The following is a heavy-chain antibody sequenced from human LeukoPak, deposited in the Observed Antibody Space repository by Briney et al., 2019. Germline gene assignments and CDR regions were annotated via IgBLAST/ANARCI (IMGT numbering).Heavy chain of an antibody. D-gene: IGHD3-3*01. Sequence: ASVKVSCKASGYTFTSYDINWVRQATGQGLEWMGWMNPNSGNTGYAQKFQGRVTITRNTSISTAYMELSSLRSEDTAVYYCARVQGSGLRFLEWLSHPRGYWFDPWGQGTLVTVSS. CDR2: MNPNSGNT. CDR3: ARVQGSGLRFLEWLSHPRGYWFDP. J-gene: IGHJ5*02. CDR1: GYTFTSYD. V-gene: IGHV1-8*03.